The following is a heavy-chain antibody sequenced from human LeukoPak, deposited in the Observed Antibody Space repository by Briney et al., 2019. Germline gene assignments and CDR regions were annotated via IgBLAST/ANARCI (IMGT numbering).Heavy chain of an antibody. D-gene: IGHD6-19*01. CDR1: GGSIRSSYYY. CDR2: IYDSGST. CDR3: ARQTRSAWYYFDY. Sequence: PSETLSLTCTVSGGSIRSSYYYWGWIRQPPGKGLEWIGSIYDSGSTYYNPSLKSRVSISVDMSKNQFSLKLSSVTAADTAVYYCARQTRSAWYYFDYWGQGTLVTVSS. V-gene: IGHV4-39*01. J-gene: IGHJ4*02.